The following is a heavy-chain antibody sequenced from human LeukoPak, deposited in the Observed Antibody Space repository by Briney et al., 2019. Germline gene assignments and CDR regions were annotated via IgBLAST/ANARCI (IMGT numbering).Heavy chain of an antibody. CDR3: ARESRQGTAVAAPFDY. V-gene: IGHV3-33*01. Sequence: GGSLRLSCAASGFTFSSYGMHWVRQAPGKGLEWVAVIWYVGSNKYYADSVKGRFTISRDNSKNTLYLQMNSLRAEDTAVYYCARESRQGTAVAAPFDYWGQGTLVTVSS. D-gene: IGHD6-19*01. CDR2: IWYVGSNK. CDR1: GFTFSSYG. J-gene: IGHJ4*02.